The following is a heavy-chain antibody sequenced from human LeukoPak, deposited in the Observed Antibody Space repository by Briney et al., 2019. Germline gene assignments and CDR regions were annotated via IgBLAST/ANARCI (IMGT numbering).Heavy chain of an antibody. D-gene: IGHD3-16*02. V-gene: IGHV4-34*01. CDR2: INHSGST. CDR3: ARSGPPYDYVWGSYRYYFDY. Sequence: SETVSLTCTVSGGSFSGYYWSWIRQPPGKGLEWIGEINHSGSTNYNPSLKSRVTISVDTSKNQFSLKLSSVTAADTAVYYCARSGPPYDYVWGSYRYYFDYWGQGTLVTVSS. CDR1: GGSFSGYY. J-gene: IGHJ4*02.